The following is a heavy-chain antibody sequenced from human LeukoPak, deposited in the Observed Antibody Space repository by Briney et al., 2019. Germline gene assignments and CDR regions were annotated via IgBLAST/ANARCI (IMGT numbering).Heavy chain of an antibody. CDR3: AGLGITMIGGV. J-gene: IGHJ6*04. Sequence: GGSLRLSCAASGFTFSLFTMNWVRQAPGKGLEWVSYISSSGSTIYYADSVKGRFTISRDNAKNSLYLQMNSLRAEDTAVYYCAGLGITMIGGVWGKGTTVTISS. CDR2: ISSSGSTI. V-gene: IGHV3-48*03. D-gene: IGHD3-10*02. CDR1: GFTFSLFT.